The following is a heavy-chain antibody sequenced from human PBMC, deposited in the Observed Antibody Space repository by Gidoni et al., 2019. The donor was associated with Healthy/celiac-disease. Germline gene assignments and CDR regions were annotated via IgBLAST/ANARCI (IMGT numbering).Heavy chain of an antibody. Sequence: QVQLQQWGAGLLKPSETLSLTCAVYGGSFSGYYWSWIRQPPGKGLEWIGEINHSGSTNYNPSLKSRVTISVDTSKNQFSLKLSSVTAADTAVYYCARDIYGDYFDYWGQGTLVTVSS. D-gene: IGHD4-17*01. CDR1: GGSFSGYY. CDR3: ARDIYGDYFDY. J-gene: IGHJ4*02. CDR2: INHSGST. V-gene: IGHV4-34*01.